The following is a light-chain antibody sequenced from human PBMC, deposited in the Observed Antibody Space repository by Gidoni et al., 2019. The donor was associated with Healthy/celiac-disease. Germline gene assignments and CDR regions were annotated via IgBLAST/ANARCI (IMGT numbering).Light chain of an antibody. Sequence: IQMPQSPSSLSASVGDRVTITCRASQSISSYLNWYQQKPGKAPKLLIYAASSLQSGVPSRFSGSGSGTDFTLTSSSLQPEDFATYYCQQSYSTPTFGQGTKVEIK. CDR3: QQSYSTPT. J-gene: IGKJ1*01. V-gene: IGKV1-39*01. CDR2: AAS. CDR1: QSISSY.